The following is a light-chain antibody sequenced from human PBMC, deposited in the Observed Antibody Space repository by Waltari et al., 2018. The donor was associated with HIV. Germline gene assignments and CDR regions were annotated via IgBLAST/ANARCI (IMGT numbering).Light chain of an antibody. CDR2: GAS. V-gene: IGKV1-12*01. CDR1: HAIADN. Sequence: IQMAKSPASLSASVGDSVSFNCRASHAIADNLAWYQQRTGKPPKLVIYGASRLQSGVPSRFAGFGSATNFSLAIAGLRAEDSATYYCQQAFSFPHTFGGGTELDI. CDR3: QQAFSFPHT. J-gene: IGKJ4*01.